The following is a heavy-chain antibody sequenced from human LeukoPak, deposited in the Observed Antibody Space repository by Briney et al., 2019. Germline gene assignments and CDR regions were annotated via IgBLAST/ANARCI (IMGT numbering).Heavy chain of an antibody. CDR3: ARGDSSGSACYFDY. D-gene: IGHD3-22*01. CDR2: INHSGST. Sequence: SETLSLTCAVYGGSFSGYYWSWIRQPPGKGLEWVGEINHSGSTNYNPSLKSRVTISVETSKNQFSLKLSSVTAADTAVYYCARGDSSGSACYFDYWGQGTLVTVSS. J-gene: IGHJ4*02. V-gene: IGHV4-34*01. CDR1: GGSFSGYY.